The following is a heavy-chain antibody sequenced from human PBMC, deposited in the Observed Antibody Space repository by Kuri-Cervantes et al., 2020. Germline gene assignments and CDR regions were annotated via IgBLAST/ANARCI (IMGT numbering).Heavy chain of an antibody. CDR2: ISSSSSTI. CDR1: GFTFSSYS. J-gene: IGHJ5*02. Sequence: GGSLRLSCAASGFTFSSYSMNWVRQAPGKGLEWVSSISSSSSTIYYADSVKGRFTISRDNAKNSLYLQMNSLRAEDTAVYYCARGTGFDWFDPWGQGTLVTVSS. D-gene: IGHD1-1*01. CDR3: ARGTGFDWFDP. V-gene: IGHV3-21*04.